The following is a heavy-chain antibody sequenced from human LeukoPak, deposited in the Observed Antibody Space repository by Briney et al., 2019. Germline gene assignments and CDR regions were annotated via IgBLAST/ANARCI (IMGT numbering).Heavy chain of an antibody. J-gene: IGHJ4*02. CDR2: ISGSGGST. CDR1: GFTFSSYA. V-gene: IGHV3-23*01. Sequence: GGSLRLSCAASGFTFSSYAMSWVRQAPGKGLEWVSAISGSGGSTYYADSVKGRFTISRDNSKNTLYLQMNSLRAEDTAVYYCARDGLYYYDSSGYLDYWGQGTLVTVSS. CDR3: ARDGLYYYDSSGYLDY. D-gene: IGHD3-22*01.